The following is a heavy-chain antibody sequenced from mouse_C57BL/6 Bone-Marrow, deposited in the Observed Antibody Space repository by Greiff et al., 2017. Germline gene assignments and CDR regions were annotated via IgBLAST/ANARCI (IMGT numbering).Heavy chain of an antibody. J-gene: IGHJ4*01. CDR1: GYAFTNYL. CDR2: INPGSGGT. Sequence: QVQLQQSGAELVRPGTSVKVSCKASGYAFTNYLIEWVKQRPGQGLEWIGVINPGSGGTNYNEKFKGKATLTADKSSSTAYMQSSSLTSEDSAVYYGSTIACLLPLVGYWGQGTSVTVSA. CDR3: STIACLLPLVGY. D-gene: IGHD1-1*01. V-gene: IGHV1-54*01.